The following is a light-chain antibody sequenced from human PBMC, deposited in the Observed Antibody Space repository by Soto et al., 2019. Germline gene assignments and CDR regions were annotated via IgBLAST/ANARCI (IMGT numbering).Light chain of an antibody. CDR2: EVS. CDR1: SSDVGGYNY. Sequence: QSALTQPPSASGSPGQSVTISCIGTSSDVGGYNYVSWYQQHPGKAPKLMIYEVSKRPSGVPDRFSGSKSGNTASLTVSGLQAEYEADYYCSSYAASNNLGVFGGGTKLTV. J-gene: IGLJ2*01. V-gene: IGLV2-8*01. CDR3: SSYAASNNLGV.